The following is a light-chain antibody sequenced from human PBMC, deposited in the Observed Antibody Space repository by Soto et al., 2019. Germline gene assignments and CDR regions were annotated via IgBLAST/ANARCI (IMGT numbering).Light chain of an antibody. CDR3: FLTYYGANV. V-gene: IGLV7-46*01. Sequence: QTVVTQEPSLTVSPGGTVTLTCGSSTGAVTSGHFPFWFQQKPGQAPRTLIYHASNKHSWTPARFSGSLFGGKAALTLSGALPEDEAEYYCFLTYYGANVFGGGTKLTVL. CDR2: HAS. J-gene: IGLJ3*02. CDR1: TGAVTSGHF.